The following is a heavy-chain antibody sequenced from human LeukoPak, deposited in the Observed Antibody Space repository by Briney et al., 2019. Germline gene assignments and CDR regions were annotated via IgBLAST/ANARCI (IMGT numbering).Heavy chain of an antibody. Sequence: GASVKVSCKASGYTFTSYEINWVRQATGQGLEWMGWMNPNSGNTGYAQKFQGRVTMTRNTSISTAYMELSSLRSEDTAVYYCAREAGITIFGVARRKRYFDLWGRGTLVTVSS. CDR3: AREAGITIFGVARRKRYFDL. CDR2: MNPNSGNT. V-gene: IGHV1-8*01. J-gene: IGHJ2*01. CDR1: GYTFTSYE. D-gene: IGHD3-3*01.